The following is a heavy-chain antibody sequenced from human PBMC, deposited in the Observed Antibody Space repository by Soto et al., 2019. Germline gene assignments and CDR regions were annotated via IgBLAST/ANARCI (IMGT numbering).Heavy chain of an antibody. CDR2: ILYDGSNK. J-gene: IGHJ4*02. CDR1: GFTFSSYA. V-gene: IGHV3-30-3*01. Sequence: QVQLVESGGGVVQPGRSLRLSCAASGFTFSSYAMHWVRQAPGKGLEWVAVILYDGSNKYHADSVKGRFTISRDNSKNTLYLQMNSLRAEDTGVYYCARGGGDSYDTIDYWGQGTLVTVSS. D-gene: IGHD5-18*01. CDR3: ARGGGDSYDTIDY.